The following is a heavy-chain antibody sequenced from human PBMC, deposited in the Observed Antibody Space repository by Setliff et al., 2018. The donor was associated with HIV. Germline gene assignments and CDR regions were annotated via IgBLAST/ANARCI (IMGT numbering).Heavy chain of an antibody. CDR1: GGSISRSTHH. J-gene: IGHJ4*02. Sequence: SETLSLTCTVSGGSISRSTHHWAWIRQPPGKGLEWIGALSSKGQAYYNPSLKSRVAISIDSSKNLFSLRLDSLTAADTAVYYCAAQDLDLVKYYYMDYWGPGALV. CDR2: LSSKGQA. CDR3: AAQDLDLVKYYYMDY. V-gene: IGHV4-39*07. D-gene: IGHD2-21*01.